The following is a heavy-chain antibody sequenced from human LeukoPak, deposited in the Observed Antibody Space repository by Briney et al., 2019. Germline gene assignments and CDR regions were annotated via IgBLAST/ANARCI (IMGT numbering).Heavy chain of an antibody. Sequence: GGSLRLSRTASAFTFGDYVMNWFRQAPGKGREWVGLVRGKPYGATTEYAASVKGRFTISRDDSKSIAYLQMNSLETEDTAVYYCTRAQTEVGAKYYFDYWGQGTLVTVSS. D-gene: IGHD1-26*01. CDR2: VRGKPYGATT. V-gene: IGHV3-49*03. CDR1: AFTFGDYV. J-gene: IGHJ4*02. CDR3: TRAQTEVGAKYYFDY.